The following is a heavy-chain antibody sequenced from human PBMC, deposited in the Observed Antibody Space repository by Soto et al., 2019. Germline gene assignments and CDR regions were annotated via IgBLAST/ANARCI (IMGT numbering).Heavy chain of an antibody. CDR3: ARVLMLRGAIFPEGYSYHMDL. Sequence: QVQLQQWGAGLRXPSETLSLTCALHGGSFSGYYWSWIRQAPGKGLVWIGEITHSGGTKYNPSLKSRVTISADSSKNWFSLRLTSLTAADTAVYYCARVLMLRGAIFPEGYSYHMDLWGKGTTVTVSS. CDR2: ITHSGGT. D-gene: IGHD3-10*01. CDR1: GGSFSGYY. J-gene: IGHJ6*03. V-gene: IGHV4-34*02.